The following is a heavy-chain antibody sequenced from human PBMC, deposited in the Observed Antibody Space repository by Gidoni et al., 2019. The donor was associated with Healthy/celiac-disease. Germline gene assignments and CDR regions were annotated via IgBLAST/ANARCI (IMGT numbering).Heavy chain of an antibody. J-gene: IGHJ4*02. CDR2: ISGSGGST. V-gene: IGHV3-23*01. CDR3: AKDMVRYCGGDCYSDY. CDR1: GSPFGRCA. D-gene: IGHD2-21*02. Sequence: EVQQLESGGGLVPTGGSLSFSCAASGSPFGRCAMSWVRQAPGKGLEWFSAISGSGGSTYYADSVKGRFTISRDNSKNTLYLQMNSLRTEDTAVYYCAKDMVRYCGGDCYSDYWGQGTLVTVSS.